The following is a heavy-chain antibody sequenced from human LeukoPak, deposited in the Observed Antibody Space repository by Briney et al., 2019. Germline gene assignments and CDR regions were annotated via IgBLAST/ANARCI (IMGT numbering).Heavy chain of an antibody. CDR3: ARLQPQGYYFDY. J-gene: IGHJ4*02. CDR1: GHSFTVYW. D-gene: IGHD1-1*01. Sequence: GESLKISCKGSGHSFTVYWIGWVRQMPGKRLEWMGIIYPGNSDTRYSPSFQGQVTISADKSISTACLQWSSLKASDTAMYYCARLQPQGYYFDYWGQGTLVTVSS. CDR2: IYPGNSDT. V-gene: IGHV5-51*01.